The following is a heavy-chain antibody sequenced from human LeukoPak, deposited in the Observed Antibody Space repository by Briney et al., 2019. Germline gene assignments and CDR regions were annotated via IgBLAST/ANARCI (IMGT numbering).Heavy chain of an antibody. Sequence: SSETLSLTCAVSGGSISSYYWSWLRQPPGKGLEWIGYVYYSGSTNYNPSLKSRVTISVDTSKNQFSLKLLSVTAADTAVYYCARGMQQLYHFDSWGRGTLVTVSS. CDR2: VYYSGST. D-gene: IGHD6-13*01. CDR3: ARGMQQLYHFDS. CDR1: GGSISSYY. J-gene: IGHJ4*02. V-gene: IGHV4-59*01.